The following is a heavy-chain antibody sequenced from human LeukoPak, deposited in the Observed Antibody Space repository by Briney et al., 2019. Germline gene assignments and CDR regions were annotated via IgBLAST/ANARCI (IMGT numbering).Heavy chain of an antibody. D-gene: IGHD3-10*01. V-gene: IGHV1-2*02. CDR2: INPNSGGT. CDR3: ARWGIGDLRNTFDI. Sequence: GASVKVSCKASGYTFTGYYMHWVRQAPGQGLEWMGWINPNSGGTNYAQKFQGRVAMTRDTSISTAYMEMSRLRSDDTAVYYCARWGIGDLRNTFDIWGHGTMVTVSS. CDR1: GYTFTGYY. J-gene: IGHJ3*02.